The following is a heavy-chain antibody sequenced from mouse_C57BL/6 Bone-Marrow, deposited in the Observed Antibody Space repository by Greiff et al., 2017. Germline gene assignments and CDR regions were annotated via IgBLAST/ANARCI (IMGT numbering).Heavy chain of an antibody. J-gene: IGHJ4*01. CDR3: ARSWVYAMDY. Sequence: QVQLQQPGAELVRPGSSVKLSCKASGYTFTSYWMHWVKQRTGQGLEWIGEIYPRSGNTYYNEKFKGKATLTADKSSSTAYMELRSLTSEDSAVYFCARSWVYAMDYWGQGTSVTVSS. CDR2: IYPRSGNT. V-gene: IGHV1-81*01. D-gene: IGHD4-1*01. CDR1: GYTFTSYW.